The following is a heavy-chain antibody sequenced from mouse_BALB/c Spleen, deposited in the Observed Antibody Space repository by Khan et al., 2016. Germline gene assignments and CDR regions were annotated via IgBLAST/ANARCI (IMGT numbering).Heavy chain of an antibody. CDR3: ASEGLRRGFAY. J-gene: IGHJ3*01. Sequence: EVELVESGGGLVKPGGSLKLSCAASGFTFSDYYMYWVRQTPEQRLEWVATISDGGSYTYYPDSVKGRFTISRDNAKNNLYLQMSSLKSEDTAMYYCASEGLRRGFAYWGQGTLVTVSA. CDR1: GFTFSDYY. CDR2: ISDGGSYT. D-gene: IGHD2-4*01. V-gene: IGHV5-4*02.